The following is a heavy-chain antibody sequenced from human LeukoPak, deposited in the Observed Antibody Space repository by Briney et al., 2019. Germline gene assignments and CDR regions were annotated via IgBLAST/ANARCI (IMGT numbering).Heavy chain of an antibody. J-gene: IGHJ4*02. D-gene: IGHD6-13*01. Sequence: PSETLSLTCTVFGGSMNSYYWSWIRQPPGKGLEWIGYIYYSGSTNYNPSLKSRATISVDTSKNQFSLKLSSVTAADTAVYYCARAWVGAGYFDYWGQGTLVTVSS. CDR2: IYYSGST. CDR1: GGSMNSYY. V-gene: IGHV4-59*01. CDR3: ARAWVGAGYFDY.